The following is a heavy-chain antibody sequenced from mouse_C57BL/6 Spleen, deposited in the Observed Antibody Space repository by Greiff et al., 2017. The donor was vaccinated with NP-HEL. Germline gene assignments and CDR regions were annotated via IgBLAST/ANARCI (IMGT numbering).Heavy chain of an antibody. Sequence: QVQLKESGPGLVAPSQSLSITCTVSGFSLTSYGVHWVRQPPGKGLEWLVVIWSDGSTTYNSALKSRLSIRKDNSKSQVFLKMNRLQTDDTAMYDCAREGNWDEGDAMDYWGQGTSVTVSS. V-gene: IGHV2-6*03. CDR1: GFSLTSYG. CDR3: AREGNWDEGDAMDY. D-gene: IGHD4-1*01. J-gene: IGHJ4*01. CDR2: IWSDGST.